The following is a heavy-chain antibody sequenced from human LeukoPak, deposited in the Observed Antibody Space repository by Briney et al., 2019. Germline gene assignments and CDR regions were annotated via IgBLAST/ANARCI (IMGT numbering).Heavy chain of an antibody. D-gene: IGHD3-3*01. CDR2: IKQDGNEI. CDR3: ARSSPGFWSHAFDI. V-gene: IGHV3-7*01. Sequence: GGSLRLSCAASGFNLSTYWMSWVRQAPGKGLEWVANIKQDGNEIYYVGSVKGRVTISRDNAKNSLYLQMNSLRGEDTAVYYCARSSPGFWSHAFDIWGQGTMVTVSS. CDR1: GFNLSTYW. J-gene: IGHJ3*02.